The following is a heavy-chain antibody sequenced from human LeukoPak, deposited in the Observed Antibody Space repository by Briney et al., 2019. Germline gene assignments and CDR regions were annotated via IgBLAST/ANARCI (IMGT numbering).Heavy chain of an antibody. D-gene: IGHD3-3*01. V-gene: IGHV3-33*01. CDR3: ARQEYYDFWSGLRHVFYYHTMDV. Sequence: GGSLRLSCTASGFAFSTYGMHWVRQAPGKGLEWVALIWYDGSNKYYADSLKGRFTISRDNSNNTVYLQMNTLRAEDTAVYYCARQEYYDFWSGLRHVFYYHTMDVWGQGTTVTVSS. J-gene: IGHJ6*02. CDR2: IWYDGSNK. CDR1: GFAFSTYG.